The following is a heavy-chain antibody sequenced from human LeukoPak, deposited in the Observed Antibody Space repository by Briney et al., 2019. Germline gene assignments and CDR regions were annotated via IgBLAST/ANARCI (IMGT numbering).Heavy chain of an antibody. V-gene: IGHV3-30*18. J-gene: IGHJ4*02. CDR3: AKSHGYSYGFDY. CDR2: ISYDASNK. Sequence: GRSLRLSCAASGFTFSRYGMHWVRRTPGKGLEWVAVISYDASNKYYADSVKGRFTISRDNSKNTLYLQMNSLRAEDTAVYYCAKSHGYSYGFDYWGQGTLVTVSS. D-gene: IGHD5-18*01. CDR1: GFTFSRYG.